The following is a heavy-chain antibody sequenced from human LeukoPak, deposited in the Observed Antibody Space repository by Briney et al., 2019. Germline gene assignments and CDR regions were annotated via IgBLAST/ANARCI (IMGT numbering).Heavy chain of an antibody. CDR3: ARDRRAPYYGFRSGYIDHYYMDV. V-gene: IGHV3-7*01. CDR1: EFTFNNYW. CDR2: IKQDGSEK. D-gene: IGHD3-3*01. Sequence: GGSLRHSCAASEFTFNNYWMSWVRQAPGKGPGLEANIKQDGSEKYYVDSVKGRFTISRDNAKNSLYLQMNSLRAEDTAVYYCARDRRAPYYGFRSGYIDHYYMDVWGKGTTVTVSS. J-gene: IGHJ6*03.